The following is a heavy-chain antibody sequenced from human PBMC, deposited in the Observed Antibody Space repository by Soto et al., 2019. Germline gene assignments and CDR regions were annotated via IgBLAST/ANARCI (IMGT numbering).Heavy chain of an antibody. CDR3: ARDPRSDSLSAFDI. Sequence: PSETLSLTCTVSGGSISSGGYYWSWIRQHPGKGLEWIGYIYYSGSTYYNPSLKSRVTISVDTSKNQFSLKLSSVTAADTAVYYCARDPRSDSLSAFDIWGQGTMATVSS. V-gene: IGHV4-31*03. CDR2: IYYSGST. D-gene: IGHD3-22*01. J-gene: IGHJ3*02. CDR1: GGSISSGGYY.